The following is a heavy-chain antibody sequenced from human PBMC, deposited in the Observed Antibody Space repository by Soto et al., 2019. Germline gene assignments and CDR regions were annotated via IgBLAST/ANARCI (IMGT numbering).Heavy chain of an antibody. V-gene: IGHV4-34*01. CDR1: GGSFSGYY. CDR2: INHSGST. D-gene: IGHD5-12*01. Sequence: PSETLSLTCAVYGGSFSGYYWSWIRQPPGKGLEWIGEINHSGSTNYNPSLKSRVTISVDTSKNQFSLKLSSVTAADTAVYYCARSYRIVATIKGWFDPWGQGTLVTVSS. CDR3: ARSYRIVATIKGWFDP. J-gene: IGHJ5*02.